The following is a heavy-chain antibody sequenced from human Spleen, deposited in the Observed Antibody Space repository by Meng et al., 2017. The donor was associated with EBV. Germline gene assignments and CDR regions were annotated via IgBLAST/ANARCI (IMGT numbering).Heavy chain of an antibody. CDR3: SRDLAGSNDY. J-gene: IGHJ4*02. CDR1: GFNFSSYW. CDR2: LNEDGSTT. Sequence: VELWELGGNLVKPGGSLRLSCAASGFNFSSYWMHWVRQVPGKGLVWVSRLNEDGSTTTYADSVKGRFTISRDNAKNTLYLQMNSLRAEDTAVYYCSRDLAGSNDYWGQGTLVTVSS. D-gene: IGHD1-14*01. V-gene: IGHV3-74*01.